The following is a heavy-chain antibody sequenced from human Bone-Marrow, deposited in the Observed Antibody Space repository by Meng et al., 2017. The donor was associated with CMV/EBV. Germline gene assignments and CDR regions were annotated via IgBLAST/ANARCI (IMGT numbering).Heavy chain of an antibody. V-gene: IGHV3-23*01. CDR1: GFTFRSYA. CDR3: AKSRSSSWYWGDAFDI. CDR2: ISGSGSNT. J-gene: IGHJ3*02. Sequence: GFTFRSYAMSWVRQAPGKGLEWVSAISGSGSNTYYADSVKGRVTISRDNSKNTLYLQMNSLTAEDTAVYYCAKSRSSSWYWGDAFDIWGQGTMVTVSS. D-gene: IGHD6-13*01.